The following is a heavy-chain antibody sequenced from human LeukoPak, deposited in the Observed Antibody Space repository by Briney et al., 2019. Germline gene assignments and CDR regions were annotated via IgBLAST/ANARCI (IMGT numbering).Heavy chain of an antibody. V-gene: IGHV4-34*01. CDR2: INHSGST. CDR1: GGSFSGYY. J-gene: IGHJ3*02. CDR3: ARAYYDFWSGPKSFDI. D-gene: IGHD3-3*01. Sequence: SETLSLTCAVYGGSFSGYYWSWIRQPPGKGLEWIGGINHSGSTNYNPSLKSRVTISVDTSKNQFSLKLSSVTAADTAVYYCARAYYDFWSGPKSFDIWGQGTMVTVSS.